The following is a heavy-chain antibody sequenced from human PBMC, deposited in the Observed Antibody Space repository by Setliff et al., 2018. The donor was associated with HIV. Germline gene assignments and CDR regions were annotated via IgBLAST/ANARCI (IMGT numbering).Heavy chain of an antibody. CDR1: GGTFSNYA. CDR2: LIPIVDIT. V-gene: IGHV1-69*10. Sequence: ASVKVSCKASGGTFSNYAFSWVRQAPGQGLEWMGGLIPIVDITKSTQKFRDRVTFTADESTKTAQLELSGLTFEDTAVYYCAKGPNFEDAFDIWGQGTVVTVSS. CDR3: AKGPNFEDAFDI. J-gene: IGHJ3*02. D-gene: IGHD2-8*01.